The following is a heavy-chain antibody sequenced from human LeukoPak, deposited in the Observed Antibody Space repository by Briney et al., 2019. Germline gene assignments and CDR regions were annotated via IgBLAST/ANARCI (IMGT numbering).Heavy chain of an antibody. Sequence: GGSLRLSCAASGFTFDDYAMHWVRQAPGKGLEWVSGISWNSGSIGYADSVKGRFTISRDNAKNSLYLQMNSLRAEDTALYYCAKDIGDGYETLGDYWGQGTLVTVSS. CDR3: AKDIGDGYETLGDY. J-gene: IGHJ4*02. V-gene: IGHV3-9*01. CDR1: GFTFDDYA. CDR2: ISWNSGSI. D-gene: IGHD5-18*01.